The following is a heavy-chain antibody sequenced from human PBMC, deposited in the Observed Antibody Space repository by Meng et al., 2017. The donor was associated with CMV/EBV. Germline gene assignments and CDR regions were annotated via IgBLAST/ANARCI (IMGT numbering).Heavy chain of an antibody. CDR2: ISAYNGNT. J-gene: IGHJ4*02. D-gene: IGHD1-26*01. Sequence: ASVKVSCKASGYTFTSYGISWVRQAPGQGLEWMGWISAYNGNTNYAQKLQGRVTMTPDTSTSTAYMELRSLRSDDTAVYYCARVGPDSGSYSDDYWGQGTLVTVSS. CDR3: ARVGPDSGSYSDDY. V-gene: IGHV1-18*01. CDR1: GYTFTSYG.